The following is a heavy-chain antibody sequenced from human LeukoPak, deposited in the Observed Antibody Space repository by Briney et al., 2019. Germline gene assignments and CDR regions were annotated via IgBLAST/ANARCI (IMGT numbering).Heavy chain of an antibody. V-gene: IGHV3-21*01. CDR1: EFTFSSYS. CDR2: ISSSSSYI. D-gene: IGHD5-12*01. CDR3: ARGTSGYDYRFDP. J-gene: IGHJ5*02. Sequence: GGSLRLSCVASEFTFSSYSMNWVRQAPGKGLEWVSSISSSSSYIYYADSVKGRFTISRDNAKNSLYLQMNSLRAEDTAVYYCARGTSGYDYRFDPWGQGTLVTVSS.